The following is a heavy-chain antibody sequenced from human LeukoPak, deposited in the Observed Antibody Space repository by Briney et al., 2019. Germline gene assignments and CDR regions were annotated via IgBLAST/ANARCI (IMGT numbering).Heavy chain of an antibody. V-gene: IGHV3-48*01. D-gene: IGHD3-9*01. CDR2: ISSSSSTI. Sequence: GGSLRLSCAASGFTFSSYSMNWVRQAPGQGLEWVSYISSSSSTIYYAGSVKGRFTIARDNANNSLYLQMNSLRAEDTAVYYCARGDNNWFDPWGQGTPVTVSS. CDR1: GFTFSSYS. J-gene: IGHJ5*02. CDR3: ARGDNNWFDP.